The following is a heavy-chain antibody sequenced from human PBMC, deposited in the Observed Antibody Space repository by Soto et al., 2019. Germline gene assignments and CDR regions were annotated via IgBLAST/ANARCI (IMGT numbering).Heavy chain of an antibody. CDR2: ISSSSSYI. D-gene: IGHD1-1*01. V-gene: IGHV3-21*01. CDR3: ARDFMLERRVAYGMDV. Sequence: EVQLVESGGGLVKPGGSLRLSCAASGFTFSSYSMNWVRQAPGKGLEWVSSISSSSSYIYYADSVKGRFTISRDNAKNSLYLQMNSLRAEDTAVYYCARDFMLERRVAYGMDVWGQGTTVTVSS. CDR1: GFTFSSYS. J-gene: IGHJ6*02.